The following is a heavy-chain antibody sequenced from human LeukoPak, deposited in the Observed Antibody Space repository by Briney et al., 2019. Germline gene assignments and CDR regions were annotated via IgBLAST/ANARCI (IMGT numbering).Heavy chain of an antibody. V-gene: IGHV1-69*06. CDR3: ARSYYYDSSGYSYPLDY. CDR2: IIPIFGTA. J-gene: IGHJ4*02. CDR1: GGTFSSYA. D-gene: IGHD3-22*01. Sequence: ASVKVSCKASGGTFSSYAISWVRQAPGQGLEWMGGIIPIFGTANYAQKFQGRVTITADKSTSTAYMELSSLRSEDTAVHYCARSYYYDSSGYSYPLDYWGQGTLVTVSS.